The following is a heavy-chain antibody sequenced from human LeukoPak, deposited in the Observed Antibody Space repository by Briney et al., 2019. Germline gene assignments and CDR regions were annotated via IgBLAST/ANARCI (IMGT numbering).Heavy chain of an antibody. V-gene: IGHV3-33*01. Sequence: PGRSLRLSCAASGFTFSSYGMHWVRQAPGKGLEWVAVIWYDGSNKYYADSVKGRFTISRDNSKNTLYLQMNSLRAEDTAVYYCARDGDSSGWEELDYWGQGTLVTVSS. CDR3: ARDGDSSGWEELDY. J-gene: IGHJ4*02. D-gene: IGHD6-19*01. CDR1: GFTFSSYG. CDR2: IWYDGSNK.